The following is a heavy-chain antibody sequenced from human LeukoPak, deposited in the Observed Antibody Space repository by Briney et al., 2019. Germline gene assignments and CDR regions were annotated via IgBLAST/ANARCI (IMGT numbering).Heavy chain of an antibody. V-gene: IGHV3-74*01. J-gene: IGHJ5*02. CDR2: INNDGSTT. D-gene: IGHD6-19*01. Sequence: GGSLRLSCAASGFTFSTFWMHWIRQAPGEGPVWVSRINNDGSTTNYADSVKGRFTISRDNAKNTLYLQMNSLTDDDTAVYYCATAGQYRFDNWGQGTLVTVSS. CDR3: ATAGQYRFDN. CDR1: GFTFSTFW.